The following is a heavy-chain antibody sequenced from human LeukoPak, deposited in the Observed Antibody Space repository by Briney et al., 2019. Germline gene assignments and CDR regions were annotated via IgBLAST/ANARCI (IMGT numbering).Heavy chain of an antibody. Sequence: GRSLRLSCAASGFTFSSYGMHWVRQAPGKGLDWVALISSNGSTKYYADSVKGRFTISRDNAKNSLYLQMNSLRAEDTAVYYCARSELGYSYHYMDVWGKGTTVTVSS. CDR1: GFTFSSYG. V-gene: IGHV3-30*03. CDR2: ISSNGSTK. CDR3: ARSELGYSYHYMDV. J-gene: IGHJ6*03. D-gene: IGHD7-27*01.